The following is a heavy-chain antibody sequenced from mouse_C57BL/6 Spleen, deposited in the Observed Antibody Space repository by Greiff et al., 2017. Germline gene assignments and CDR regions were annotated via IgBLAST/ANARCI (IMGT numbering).Heavy chain of an antibody. CDR2: LHPNSGST. Sequence: QVQLQQPGAELVKPGASVKLSCKASGYTFTSYWLHWVKQRPGQGLEWIGMLHPNSGSTNYNEKFKSKATLTVDKSSSTAYMQHTSLTSECSAVYDCASGYYGSSHPFAYWGQGTLVTVSA. D-gene: IGHD1-1*01. CDR3: ASGYYGSSHPFAY. V-gene: IGHV1-64*01. J-gene: IGHJ3*01. CDR1: GYTFTSYW.